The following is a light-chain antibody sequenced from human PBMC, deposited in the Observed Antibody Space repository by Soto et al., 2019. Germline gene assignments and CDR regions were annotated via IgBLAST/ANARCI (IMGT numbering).Light chain of an antibody. J-gene: IGKJ1*01. Sequence: EIALTQSPGTLSLSPGERATLSCRASQSVSSSHLAWYQQKPGQAPRLLIYGASSRANGIPDRFDGSGSETEFTLTISRLEPEDFAVYYCQQYGSSPPWTFGPGTKVEIK. V-gene: IGKV3-20*01. CDR1: QSVSSSH. CDR3: QQYGSSPPWT. CDR2: GAS.